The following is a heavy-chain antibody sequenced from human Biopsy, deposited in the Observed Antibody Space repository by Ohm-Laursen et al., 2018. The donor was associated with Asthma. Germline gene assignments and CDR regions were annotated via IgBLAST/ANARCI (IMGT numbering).Heavy chain of an antibody. CDR1: GFTFSNAW. CDR2: IYYTGSA. J-gene: IGHJ6*02. V-gene: IGHV4-59*01. CDR3: ARGPNYHGSGRAPIGMDV. Sequence: LRLSCSASGFTFSNAWMSWVRQAPGKGLEWVGYIYYTGSANYNPSLKSRVTISVDTSKNQFSLRLNSVTAADTAVYYCARGPNYHGSGRAPIGMDVWGQGTTVTVSS. D-gene: IGHD3-10*01.